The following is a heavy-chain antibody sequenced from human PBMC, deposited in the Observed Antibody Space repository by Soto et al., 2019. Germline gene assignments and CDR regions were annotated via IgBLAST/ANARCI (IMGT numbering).Heavy chain of an antibody. V-gene: IGHV4-34*01. Sequence: QVQLQQWGAGLLKPSETLSLTCAVYGGSFSGYYWSWIRQPPGKGLEWIWEINHSGSTNYNPSLKSRVTISVDTSKNQFSLKLSSVTAADTAVYYCARRVLHYYDSSGYYYWGQGTLVTVSS. D-gene: IGHD3-22*01. CDR1: GGSFSGYY. CDR3: ARRVLHYYDSSGYYY. J-gene: IGHJ4*02. CDR2: INHSGST.